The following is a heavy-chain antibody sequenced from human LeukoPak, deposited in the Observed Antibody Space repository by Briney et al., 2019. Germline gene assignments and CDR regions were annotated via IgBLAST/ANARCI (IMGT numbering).Heavy chain of an antibody. CDR1: GGSISSGGYS. Sequence: SETLSLTCAVSGGSISSGGYSWSWIRQPPGKGLEWIGEINHSGSTNYNPSLKSRVTISVDTSKNQFSLKLSSVTAADTAVYYCASRYCSGGSCNDYWGQGTLVTVSS. V-gene: IGHV4-34*01. J-gene: IGHJ4*02. CDR3: ASRYCSGGSCNDY. D-gene: IGHD2-15*01. CDR2: INHSGST.